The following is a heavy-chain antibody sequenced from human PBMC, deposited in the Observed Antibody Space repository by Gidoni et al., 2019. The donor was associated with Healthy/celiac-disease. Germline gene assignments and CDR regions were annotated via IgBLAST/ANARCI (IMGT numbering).Heavy chain of an antibody. D-gene: IGHD6-13*01. J-gene: IGHJ1*01. Sequence: QLQLQESVPGLVKPSETLSLTCTVSGGSISSRRYYWGWIRQPPGKGLEWSGSIYYSGSTYYNPSLKSRVTISVDTSKNQFSLKLSSGTAADTAVYYWAGGGGSSWSGAEYFQHWGQGTLVTVSS. CDR2: IYYSGST. CDR1: GGSISSRRYY. V-gene: IGHV4-39*01. CDR3: AGGGGSSWSGAEYFQH.